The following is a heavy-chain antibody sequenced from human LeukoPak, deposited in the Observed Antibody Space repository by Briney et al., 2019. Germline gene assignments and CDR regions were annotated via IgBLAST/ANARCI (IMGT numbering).Heavy chain of an antibody. CDR3: ASDWADAFDI. CDR1: GFTFSSYA. Sequence: GGSLRLSCAASGFTFSSYAMHWVRQAPGKGLEWVAVISYDGSNKYYADSVKGRFTISRDNSKNTLYLQMISLRAEDTAVYYCASDWADAFDIWGQGTMVTVSS. CDR2: ISYDGSNK. J-gene: IGHJ3*02. D-gene: IGHD7-27*01. V-gene: IGHV3-30-3*01.